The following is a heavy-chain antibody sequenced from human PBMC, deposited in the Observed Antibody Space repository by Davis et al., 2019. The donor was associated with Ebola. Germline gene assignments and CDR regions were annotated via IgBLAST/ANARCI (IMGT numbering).Heavy chain of an antibody. CDR2: IKSKTDGKTT. V-gene: IGHV3-15*01. CDR3: ARGSVGTAFRAFDI. D-gene: IGHD5-18*01. CDR1: GFTFSNAW. Sequence: GESLKISCAASGFTFSNAWMNWVRQAPGKGLEWVGRIKSKTDGKTTDYAAPVKGRFTISRDDSENSHYLQMNSLKTEDTAVYYCARGSVGTAFRAFDIWGQGTMVTVSS. J-gene: IGHJ3*02.